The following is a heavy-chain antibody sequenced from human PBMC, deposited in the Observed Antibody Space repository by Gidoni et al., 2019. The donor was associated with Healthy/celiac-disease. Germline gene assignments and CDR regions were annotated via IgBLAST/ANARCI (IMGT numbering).Heavy chain of an antibody. Sequence: EVQLVESGGGLVQPGGSLRLSCAASGFTFSSYDMHWVRQATGKGLEWVSAIGTAGDTYYPGSVKGRFTISRENAKNSLYLQMNSLRAGDTAVYYCARGSSSSSAYGMDVWGQGTTDTVSS. J-gene: IGHJ6*02. CDR3: ARGSSSSSAYGMDV. CDR1: GFTFSSYD. V-gene: IGHV3-13*01. D-gene: IGHD6-6*01. CDR2: IGTAGDT.